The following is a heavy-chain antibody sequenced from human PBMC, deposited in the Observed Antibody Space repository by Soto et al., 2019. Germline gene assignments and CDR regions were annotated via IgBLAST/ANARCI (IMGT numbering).Heavy chain of an antibody. Sequence: SVKVSCKASGGTFSSYAISWVRQAPGQGLEWMGGIIPIFGTANYAQKFQGRVTITADESTSTAYMELSSLRSEDTAVYYCARGFGQYDILTGPHRRRFGMDVWGQGXTVTVSS. D-gene: IGHD3-9*01. J-gene: IGHJ6*02. CDR1: GGTFSSYA. CDR3: ARGFGQYDILTGPHRRRFGMDV. CDR2: IIPIFGTA. V-gene: IGHV1-69*13.